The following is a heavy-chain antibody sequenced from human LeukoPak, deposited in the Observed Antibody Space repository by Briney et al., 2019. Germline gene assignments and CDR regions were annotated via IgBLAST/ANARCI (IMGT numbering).Heavy chain of an antibody. V-gene: IGHV3-21*01. D-gene: IGHD4-23*01. Sequence: GGSLRLSCAASGFTFSSYSMNWVRQAPGKGLEWVSSISSSSSYIYYADSVKGRFTISRDNAKNSLYLQMNSLRAEDTAVYYCARGDYGGNPFDYWGQGTLVTVSS. CDR1: GFTFSSYS. J-gene: IGHJ4*02. CDR2: ISSSSSYI. CDR3: ARGDYGGNPFDY.